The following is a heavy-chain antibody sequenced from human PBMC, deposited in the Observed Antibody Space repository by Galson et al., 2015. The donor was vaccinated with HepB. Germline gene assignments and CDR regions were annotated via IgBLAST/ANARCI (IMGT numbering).Heavy chain of an antibody. CDR1: GFTFSSYA. J-gene: IGHJ4*02. CDR2: MWYDGANK. D-gene: IGHD2-8*01. Sequence: SLRLSCAASGFTFSSYAMHWVRQAPGKGLEWVTVMWYDGANKDYADSVKGRFTISRDNSKSTLYLQMNNLRVEDTAVYYRARDNGGRTVPYSGIDYWGQGTLVTVSS. CDR3: ARDNGGRTVPYSGIDY. V-gene: IGHV3-33*01.